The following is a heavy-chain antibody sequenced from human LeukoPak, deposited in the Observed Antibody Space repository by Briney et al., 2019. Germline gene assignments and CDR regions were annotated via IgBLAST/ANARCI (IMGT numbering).Heavy chain of an antibody. CDR1: GFTFSTYS. Sequence: GGSLRLSCAASGFTFSTYSMHWVRQAPGKGLERVAFIRYDGSNKYYADSVEGRFTISRDNSKNMLYLQMNSLRTEDTAVYSCASLAPFDYWGQGTLVTVSS. CDR2: IRYDGSNK. V-gene: IGHV3-30*02. J-gene: IGHJ4*02. CDR3: ASLAPFDY.